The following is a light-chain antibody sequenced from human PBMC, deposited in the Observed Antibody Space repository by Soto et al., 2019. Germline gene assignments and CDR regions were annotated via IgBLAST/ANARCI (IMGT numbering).Light chain of an antibody. CDR1: QSVSSN. J-gene: IGKJ2*01. Sequence: EIVMTQSPATLSVSPGESATLSCRASQSVSSNVAWFQQRPGQPPRLLIYAASGRATGIPARFRGSGSGTEFTLTLGSLQSEDFAVYFCQQYANWPYTFAQGTKLEF. V-gene: IGKV3-15*01. CDR3: QQYANWPYT. CDR2: AAS.